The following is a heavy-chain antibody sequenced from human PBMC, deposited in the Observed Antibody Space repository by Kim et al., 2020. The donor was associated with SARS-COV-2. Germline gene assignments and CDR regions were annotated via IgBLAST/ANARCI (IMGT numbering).Heavy chain of an antibody. J-gene: IGHJ5*02. Sequence: SETLSLTCTVSGGSINDGTYYWGWIRQPPGKGLEWIGSIFYSGNTYYNPSLKSRVTISVDTSKNQFSLKLSSVTAADTAVYYCARLSSVASYGVNWFDPWGQGTLVTVSS. V-gene: IGHV4-39*01. CDR2: IFYSGNT. D-gene: IGHD3-16*01. CDR3: ARLSSVASYGVNWFDP. CDR1: GGSINDGTYY.